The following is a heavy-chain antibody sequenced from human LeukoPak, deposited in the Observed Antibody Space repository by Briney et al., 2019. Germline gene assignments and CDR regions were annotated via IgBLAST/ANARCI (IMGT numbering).Heavy chain of an antibody. V-gene: IGHV3-30*18. CDR3: AKEGIAAAADYYFDY. Sequence: GGSLRLSCAASGFTFSSYGMHWVRQAPGKGLEWVAVISYDGSNKYYADSVKGRFTISRDNSKNTLYLQMNSLRAEDTAVYYCAKEGIAAAADYYFDYWGQGTLVTVSS. CDR2: ISYDGSNK. J-gene: IGHJ4*02. D-gene: IGHD6-13*01. CDR1: GFTFSSYG.